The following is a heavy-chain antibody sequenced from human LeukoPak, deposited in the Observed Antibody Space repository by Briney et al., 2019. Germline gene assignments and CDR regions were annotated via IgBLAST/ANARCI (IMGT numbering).Heavy chain of an antibody. D-gene: IGHD5-12*01. V-gene: IGHV1-8*01. CDR1: GYTFTSYD. CDR3: ATQTGGYSGYTQIDY. J-gene: IGHJ4*02. CDR2: MNPNSGNT. Sequence: GASVKVSCKASGYTFTSYDINWVRQATGQGLEWMGWMNPNSGNTGYAQKFQGRVTMTRNTSISTAYMELSSLRCEDTAVYYCATQTGGYSGYTQIDYWGQGTLVTVSS.